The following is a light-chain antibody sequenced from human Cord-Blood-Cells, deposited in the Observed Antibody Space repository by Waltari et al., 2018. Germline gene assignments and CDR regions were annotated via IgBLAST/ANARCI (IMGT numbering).Light chain of an antibody. J-gene: IGKJ2*03. CDR1: QSVSSSY. CDR3: QQYGSSPYS. Sequence: EIVLPHSPATLSLSPGERATLSCRASQSVSSSYLAWYQQKPGQAPRLLIYGASSRATGIPDRFSGSGSGTDFTLTISRLEPEDFAVYYCQQYGSSPYSFGQGTKLEIK. CDR2: GAS. V-gene: IGKV3-20*01.